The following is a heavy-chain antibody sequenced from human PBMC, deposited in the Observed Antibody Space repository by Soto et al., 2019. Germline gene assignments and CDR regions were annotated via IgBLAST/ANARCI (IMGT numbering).Heavy chain of an antibody. CDR1: GGAFSGYY. V-gene: IGHV4-34*01. CDR2: IRHSGTT. CDR3: ARGRVGTVTDAFDI. J-gene: IGHJ3*02. D-gene: IGHD4-17*01. Sequence: QVQLQQWGAGLLKPSETLSLTCAVYGGAFSGYYWSWIRQPPGKGLEWIGEIRHSGTTTYNPSLKSRVPISVDTSKNQFSLKLSSVTAADTAIYYCARGRVGTVTDAFDIWGQGTMVNVSS.